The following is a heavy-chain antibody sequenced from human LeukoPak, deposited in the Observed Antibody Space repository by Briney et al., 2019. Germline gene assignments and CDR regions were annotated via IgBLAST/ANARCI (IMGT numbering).Heavy chain of an antibody. V-gene: IGHV4-59*01. CDR3: ASYCSSTSCYTRDDAFDI. J-gene: IGHJ3*02. D-gene: IGHD2-2*02. CDR2: IYYSGST. CDR1: GGSISSYY. Sequence: SETLSLTCTVSGGSISSYYWSWIRQRPGKGLEWIGYIYYSGSTNYNPSLKSRVTISVDTSKNQFSLKLSSVTAADTAVYYCASYCSSTSCYTRDDAFDIWGQGTMVTVSS.